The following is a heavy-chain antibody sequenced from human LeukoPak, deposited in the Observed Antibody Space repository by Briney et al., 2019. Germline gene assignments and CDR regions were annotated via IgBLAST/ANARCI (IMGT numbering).Heavy chain of an antibody. CDR1: GFTFSSYA. CDR2: INHSGST. CDR3: ARGFIGFVLYSSSSGWFDP. Sequence: GSLRLSCAASGFTFSSYAMSWVRQPPGKGLEWIGEINHSGSTNYNPSLKSRVTISVDTSKNQFSLKLSSVTAADTAVYYCARGFIGFVLYSSSSGWFDPWGQGTLVTVSS. D-gene: IGHD6-6*01. V-gene: IGHV4-34*01. J-gene: IGHJ5*02.